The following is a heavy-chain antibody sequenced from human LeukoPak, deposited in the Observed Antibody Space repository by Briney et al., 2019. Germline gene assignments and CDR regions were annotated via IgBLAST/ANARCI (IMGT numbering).Heavy chain of an antibody. CDR2: ISSSASTI. Sequence: PGGSLRLSCAASGFTFSSYEMNWVRQAPGKGLEWVSYISSSASTIYYAESVKGRFTISRDNAKNSLYLQMNSLRAEDTAVYYCARDRNGDNGEFYFDYWGQGTLVTVSS. J-gene: IGHJ4*02. D-gene: IGHD4-17*01. CDR1: GFTFSSYE. V-gene: IGHV3-48*03. CDR3: ARDRNGDNGEFYFDY.